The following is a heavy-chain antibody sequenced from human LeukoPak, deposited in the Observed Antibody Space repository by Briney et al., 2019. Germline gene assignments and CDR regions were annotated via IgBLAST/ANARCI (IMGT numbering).Heavy chain of an antibody. J-gene: IGHJ4*02. CDR1: GYSFTNYW. Sequence: GESLKISCKGSGYSFTNYWIAWVRQMPGKGLGWMGILYPGDSDTRYSPSFQGQVTISADRSISTAYLQWSSLKASDTAMYYCARASRDGYNQNFDYWGQGTLVTVSS. D-gene: IGHD5-24*01. CDR2: LYPGDSDT. V-gene: IGHV5-51*01. CDR3: ARASRDGYNQNFDY.